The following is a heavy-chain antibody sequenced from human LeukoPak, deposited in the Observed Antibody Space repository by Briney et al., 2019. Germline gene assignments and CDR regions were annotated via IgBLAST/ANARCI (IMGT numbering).Heavy chain of an antibody. CDR1: GFTFSSYA. V-gene: IGHV3-23*01. CDR2: ISGSGGST. CDR3: ANLPGIAVAGAFDY. D-gene: IGHD6-19*01. J-gene: IGHJ4*02. Sequence: PGGSLRLSCAASGFTFSSYAMCGVRHAPGKGLEWVSAISGSGGSTYYADSVKGRFTISRDNSKNTLYLQMNSRRAEDTAVYCCANLPGIAVAGAFDYWGQGTLVTVSS.